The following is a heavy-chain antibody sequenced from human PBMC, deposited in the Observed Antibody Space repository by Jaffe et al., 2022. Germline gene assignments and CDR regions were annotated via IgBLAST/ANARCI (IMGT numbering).Heavy chain of an antibody. Sequence: QVQLQESGPGLVKPSETLSLTCTVSGGSISSYYWSWIRQPPGKGLEWIGYIYYSGSTNYNPSLKSRVTISVDTSKNQFSLKLSSVTAADTAVYYCARDRKGYYFDYWGQGTLVTVSS. J-gene: IGHJ4*02. CDR2: IYYSGST. CDR3: ARDRKGYYFDY. V-gene: IGHV4-59*01. D-gene: IGHD2-15*01. CDR1: GGSISSYY.